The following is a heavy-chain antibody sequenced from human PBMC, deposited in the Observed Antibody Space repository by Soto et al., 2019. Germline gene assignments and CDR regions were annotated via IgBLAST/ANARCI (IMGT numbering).Heavy chain of an antibody. Sequence: SETLSLTCAVSGGSISSGRYSWSWIRQPPGKGLEWIGYIYHSGSTYYNPSLKSRVTISVDRSKNQFSLKLSSVTAADTAVYYCARVLGTWGQGTLVNVSS. CDR3: ARVLGT. CDR2: IYHSGST. V-gene: IGHV4-30-2*01. CDR1: GGSISSGRYS. D-gene: IGHD1-26*01. J-gene: IGHJ5*02.